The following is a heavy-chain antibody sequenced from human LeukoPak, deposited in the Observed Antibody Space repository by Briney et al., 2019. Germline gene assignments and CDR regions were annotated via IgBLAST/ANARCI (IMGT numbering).Heavy chain of an antibody. CDR2: ISSDSRYI. J-gene: IGHJ4*02. D-gene: IGHD6-13*01. V-gene: IGHV3-21*01. CDR3: ARALPSSWYFFDY. CDR1: GFTFSFYS. Sequence: GGSLRLSCAASGFTFSFYSMNWVRQAPGKGLEWVSSISSDSRYIYYADSVKGRFTISRDNAKNSLYLQMNSLRAEDTAVYYCARALPSSWYFFDYWGQGTLVTVSS.